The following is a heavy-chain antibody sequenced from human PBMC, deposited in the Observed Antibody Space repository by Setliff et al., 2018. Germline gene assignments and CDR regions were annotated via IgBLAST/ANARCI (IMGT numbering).Heavy chain of an antibody. Sequence: SVKVSCKASGGTFSSYAISWVRQAPGQGLEWMGRIIPIFGTANYAQKFQGRVTITADESTSTAYMELSSLRSDDTAVYYCARDGAYCSGGSCYSFDYWGQGTPVTVSS. CDR1: GGTFSSYA. V-gene: IGHV1-69*13. CDR3: ARDGAYCSGGSCYSFDY. J-gene: IGHJ4*02. CDR2: IIPIFGTA. D-gene: IGHD2-15*01.